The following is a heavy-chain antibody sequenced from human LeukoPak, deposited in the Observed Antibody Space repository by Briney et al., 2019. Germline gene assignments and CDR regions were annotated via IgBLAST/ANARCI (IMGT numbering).Heavy chain of an antibody. CDR2: IYYSGST. D-gene: IGHD3-10*01. Sequence: SETLSLTCTVSGGSISSYYWSWIRQPPGKGLEWIGYIYYSGSTNYNPSLKSRVTISVDTSKNQFSLKLSSVTAADTAVYYCARGRYGSGSYYNLPKHYFDYWGQGTLVTVSS. J-gene: IGHJ4*02. CDR3: ARGRYGSGSYYNLPKHYFDY. CDR1: GGSISSYY. V-gene: IGHV4-59*01.